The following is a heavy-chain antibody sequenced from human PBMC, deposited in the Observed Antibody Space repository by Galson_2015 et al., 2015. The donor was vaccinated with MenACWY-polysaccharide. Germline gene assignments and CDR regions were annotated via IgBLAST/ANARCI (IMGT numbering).Heavy chain of an antibody. D-gene: IGHD6-19*01. Sequence: SLRLSCAACGFTFDNYAMHWVRQAPGKGLEWVSGISWNSGSIGYADSVKGRFTISRDNAKNSLYLQMNSLRAEDTALYYCAKGRYDSGWNYFDNWGQGTLVTVSS. J-gene: IGHJ4*02. CDR1: GFTFDNYA. CDR3: AKGRYDSGWNYFDN. CDR2: ISWNSGSI. V-gene: IGHV3-9*01.